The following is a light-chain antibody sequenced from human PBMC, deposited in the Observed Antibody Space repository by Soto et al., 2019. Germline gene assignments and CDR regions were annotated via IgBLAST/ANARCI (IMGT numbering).Light chain of an antibody. J-gene: IGKJ2*03. CDR3: QQANSPYS. Sequence: DIQMTQSPSSFSASVGDRVTITCRASHDVSSWLAWYQQKPGKAPRLLIYGASTLQSGVLSRFSGSGSGTDFTLTISSLQPEDFATYYCQQANSPYSFGQGTKLEIK. V-gene: IGKV1-12*01. CDR2: GAS. CDR1: HDVSSW.